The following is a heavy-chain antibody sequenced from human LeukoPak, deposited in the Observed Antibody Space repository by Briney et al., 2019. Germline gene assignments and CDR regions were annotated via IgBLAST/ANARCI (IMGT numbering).Heavy chain of an antibody. Sequence: KPGGSLRLSCAASGFTFSSYSMNWVRQAPGKGLEWVSSISSSSYIYYADSVRGRFTISRDNAKNSLYLQMNSLRAEDTAVYYCARDLYGDYPSRYFDYWGQGTLVTVSS. D-gene: IGHD4-17*01. CDR1: GFTFSSYS. V-gene: IGHV3-21*01. J-gene: IGHJ4*02. CDR2: ISSSSYI. CDR3: ARDLYGDYPSRYFDY.